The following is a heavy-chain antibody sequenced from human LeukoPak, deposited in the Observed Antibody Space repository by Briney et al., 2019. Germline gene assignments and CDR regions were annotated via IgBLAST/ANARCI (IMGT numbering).Heavy chain of an antibody. CDR2: ISGSGGST. V-gene: IGHV3-23*01. CDR1: GFTFSSYA. CDR3: AKVGTDTIFGVVIIPLDY. J-gene: IGHJ4*02. Sequence: GGSLRLSCAASGFTFSSYAMSWVRQAPGKGLEWVSAISGSGGSTYYADSVKGRFTISRDNSKNTLYLQMNSLRAEDTAVYYCAKVGTDTIFGVVIIPLDYWGQGTLVTVSS. D-gene: IGHD3-3*01.